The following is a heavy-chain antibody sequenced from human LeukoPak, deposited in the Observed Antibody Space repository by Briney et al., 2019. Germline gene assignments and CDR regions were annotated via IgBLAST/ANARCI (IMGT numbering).Heavy chain of an antibody. J-gene: IGHJ3*01. CDR3: ARPNITSYYDSRGYDAFDV. CDR1: GYRFNAYW. D-gene: IGHD3-22*01. Sequence: GESLKISCKGSGYRFNAYWXAXXRQMPGKGXXXXXXXXXXXXDTRYSPSFQGQVTIXADKSVRTAYLQWSSLQASDTAMYYCARPNITSYYDSRGYDAFDVWGQGTMVTVSS. CDR2: XXXXXXDT. V-gene: IGHV5-51*01.